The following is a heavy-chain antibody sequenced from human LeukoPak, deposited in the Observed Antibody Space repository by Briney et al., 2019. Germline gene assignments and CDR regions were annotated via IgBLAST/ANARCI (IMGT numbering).Heavy chain of an antibody. Sequence: PSETLSLTCTVSGGSISSYYWSWTRQPPGKGLEWIGYIYYSGSTNYNPSLKSRVTISVDTSKNQFSLKLSSVTAADTAVYYCARVEGYCSSTSCYELIDYWGQGTLVTVSS. J-gene: IGHJ4*02. D-gene: IGHD2-2*01. V-gene: IGHV4-59*01. CDR2: IYYSGST. CDR3: ARVEGYCSSTSCYELIDY. CDR1: GGSISSYY.